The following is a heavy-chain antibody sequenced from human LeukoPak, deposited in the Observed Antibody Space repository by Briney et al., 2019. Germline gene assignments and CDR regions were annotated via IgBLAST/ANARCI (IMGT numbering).Heavy chain of an antibody. V-gene: IGHV3-23*01. CDR3: AKEGYRYGYAIDY. CDR2: ISGSGGST. Sequence: GGSLRLTCAASGFTFSSYAMSWVRQAPGRGLEWVSAISGSGGSTYYADSVKGRFTISRDNSKNTLYLQMNSLRAEDTAVYYCAKEGYRYGYAIDYWGQGTLVTVSS. D-gene: IGHD5-18*01. CDR1: GFTFSSYA. J-gene: IGHJ4*02.